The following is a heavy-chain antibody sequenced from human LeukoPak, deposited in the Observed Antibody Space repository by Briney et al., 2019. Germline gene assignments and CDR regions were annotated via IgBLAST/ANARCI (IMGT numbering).Heavy chain of an antibody. D-gene: IGHD3-3*01. CDR1: GGTFSSYV. Sequence: SVKVSFTASGGTFSSYVISWVRQALGQGLEWMGGIIPIFGTANYAQNFQGRVTITADDSTSTAYMALSTLRSEDTAVYYCARGPLRFLGGIDYWGQGTLVTVSS. V-gene: IGHV1-69*13. J-gene: IGHJ4*02. CDR2: IIPIFGTA. CDR3: ARGPLRFLGGIDY.